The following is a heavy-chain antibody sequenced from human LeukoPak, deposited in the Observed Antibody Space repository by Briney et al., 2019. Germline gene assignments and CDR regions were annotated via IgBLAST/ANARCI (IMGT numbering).Heavy chain of an antibody. J-gene: IGHJ1*01. D-gene: IGHD2-2*01. Sequence: PGGSLRLSCAASGLTFSNAWMSWVRQAPGKGLEWVGRIKSKTDGGTTDYAAPVKGRFTISRDDSKNTLYLQMNSLKTEDTAVYYCTTTLYCSSSSCYRYFQHWGQGTLATVSS. CDR2: IKSKTDGGTT. CDR3: TTTLYCSSSSCYRYFQH. CDR1: GLTFSNAW. V-gene: IGHV3-15*01.